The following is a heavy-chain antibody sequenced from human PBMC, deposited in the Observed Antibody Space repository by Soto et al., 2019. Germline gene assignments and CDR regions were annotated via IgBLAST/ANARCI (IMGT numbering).Heavy chain of an antibody. CDR2: ISSNGGST. Sequence: GSLRLSCSASGFTFSSYAMHWVRQAPGKGLEYVSAISSNGGSTYYADSVKGRFTISRDNSKNTLYLQMNSLRVEDMAVYYCAKRGDDFRSGYYYYFDYWGLGALVTVSS. D-gene: IGHD3-3*01. V-gene: IGHV3-64*04. CDR1: GFTFSSYA. J-gene: IGHJ4*02. CDR3: AKRGDDFRSGYYYYFDY.